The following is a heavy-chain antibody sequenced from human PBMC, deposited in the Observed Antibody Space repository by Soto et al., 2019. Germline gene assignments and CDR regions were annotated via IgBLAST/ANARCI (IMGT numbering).Heavy chain of an antibody. Sequence: SVKVSCKASGGTFSSYTISWVRQAPGQGLEWMGRIIPILGIANYAQKFQGRVTITADKSTSTAYMELSSLRSEDTAVYYCARGEYDYIWGSYRYNFDYWGQGTLVTVSS. J-gene: IGHJ4*02. V-gene: IGHV1-69*02. CDR3: ARGEYDYIWGSYRYNFDY. CDR2: IIPILGIA. CDR1: GGTFSSYT. D-gene: IGHD3-16*02.